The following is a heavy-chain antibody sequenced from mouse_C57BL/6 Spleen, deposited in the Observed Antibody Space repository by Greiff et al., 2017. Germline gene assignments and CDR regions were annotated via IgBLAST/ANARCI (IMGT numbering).Heavy chain of an antibody. Sequence: QVQLKQPGTELVKPGASVKLSCKASGYTFTSYWMHWVKQRPGQGLEWIGNINPSNGGTNYNEKFKSKATLTVDKSSSTAYMQLSSLTSEDSAVYYCASSRPGLYRGYAMDYWGQGTSVTVSS. CDR1: GYTFTSYW. D-gene: IGHD2-14*01. CDR2: INPSNGGT. J-gene: IGHJ4*01. CDR3: ASSRPGLYRGYAMDY. V-gene: IGHV1-53*01.